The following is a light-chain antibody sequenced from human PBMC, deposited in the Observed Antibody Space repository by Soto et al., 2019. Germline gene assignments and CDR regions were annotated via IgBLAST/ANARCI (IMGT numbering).Light chain of an antibody. CDR2: SAS. CDR3: QQANSFPLT. Sequence: DIQMTQLPSSMSASVGDRVTITCRASQGISRWLAWYHQKPGKAPNLLIYSASTLHSGVPSRFRGSGSGTDFTLTISSLQPEDFGTYYCQQANSFPLTFGPGTKVDMK. CDR1: QGISRW. V-gene: IGKV1-12*01. J-gene: IGKJ3*01.